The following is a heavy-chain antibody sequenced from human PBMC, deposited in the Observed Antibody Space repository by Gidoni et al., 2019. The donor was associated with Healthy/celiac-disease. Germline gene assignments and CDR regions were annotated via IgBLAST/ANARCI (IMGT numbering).Heavy chain of an antibody. V-gene: IGHV3-53*01. CDR3: ARDVGGSRLYFYGMDV. Sequence: EVQLVESGGGLIQPGGSLRLSCAAYGFSVSRKYMSWVRQAPGKGLEWVSVIYSSGNTYYADSVKGRFTISRDDSKNTLYLQMNSLRVEDTAVYHCARDVGGSRLYFYGMDVWGQGTTVTVSS. J-gene: IGHJ6*02. CDR1: GFSVSRKY. CDR2: IYSSGNT. D-gene: IGHD3-10*01.